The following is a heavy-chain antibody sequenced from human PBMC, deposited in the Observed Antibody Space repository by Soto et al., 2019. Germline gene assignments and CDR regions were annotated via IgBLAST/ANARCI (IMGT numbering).Heavy chain of an antibody. Sequence: ASVKVSCKASGYTFTGYYMHWVRQAPGQGLEWMGWINPNSGGTNYAQKFQGWVTMTRDTSISTAYMELSRLRSDDTAVYYCARMKTLDCSGGSCYSISVAFDIWGQGTMVTVSS. CDR1: GYTFTGYY. D-gene: IGHD2-15*01. J-gene: IGHJ3*02. CDR2: INPNSGGT. CDR3: ARMKTLDCSGGSCYSISVAFDI. V-gene: IGHV1-2*04.